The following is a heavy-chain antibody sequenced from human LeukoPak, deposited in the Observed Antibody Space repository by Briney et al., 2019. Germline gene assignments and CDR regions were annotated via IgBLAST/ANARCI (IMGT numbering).Heavy chain of an antibody. CDR2: ISPSSNII. J-gene: IGHJ4*02. V-gene: IGHV3-11*01. D-gene: IGHD6-19*01. CDR3: VTESGWLFDY. CDR1: GFAFSDRY. Sequence: GGSLRLSCGAAGFAFSDRYMSWIRQAPGKEMEWVAYISPSSNIIHYGDSVKGRFTISRDNAKNLLFLQVNSLRAEDTGVYYCVTESGWLFDYWGQGTLVTVSS.